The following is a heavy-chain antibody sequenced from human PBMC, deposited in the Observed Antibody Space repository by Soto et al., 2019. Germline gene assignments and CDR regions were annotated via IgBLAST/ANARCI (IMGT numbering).Heavy chain of an antibody. V-gene: IGHV4-59*08. CDR2: IYYSGST. D-gene: IGHD3-3*01. Sequence: SETLSLTCTVSGGSISSYYWSWIRQPPGKGLEWIGYIYYSGSTYYNPSLKSRVTISVDTSKNQFSLKLSSVTAADTAVYYCARQFGVVIDYYYYYGMDVWGQGTTVTVSS. CDR3: ARQFGVVIDYYYYYGMDV. CDR1: GGSISSYY. J-gene: IGHJ6*02.